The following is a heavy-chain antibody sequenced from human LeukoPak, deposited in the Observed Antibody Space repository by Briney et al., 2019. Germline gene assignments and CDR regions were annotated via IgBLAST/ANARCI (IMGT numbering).Heavy chain of an antibody. CDR2: ISAYNGNT. D-gene: IGHD3-3*01. CDR3: ARGRSITIFGVVTHDALDI. CDR1: GYTFTSYG. J-gene: IGHJ3*02. Sequence: ASVTVSCKASGYTFTSYGISWVRQAPGQGLEWMGWISAYNGNTNYAQKLQGRVTMTTDTSTSTAYMELRSLRSDDTAVYYCARGRSITIFGVVTHDALDIWGQGTMVTVSS. V-gene: IGHV1-18*01.